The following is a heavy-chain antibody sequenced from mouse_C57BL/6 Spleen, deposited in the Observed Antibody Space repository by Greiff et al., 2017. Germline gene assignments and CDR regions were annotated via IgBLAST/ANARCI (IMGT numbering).Heavy chain of an antibody. Sequence: VQLKQSVAELVRPGASVKLSCTASGFNIKNTYMHWVKQRPEQGLEWIGRIDPANGNTKYAPKFQGKATITADTSSNTAYLQLSSLTSEDTAISYCARANNYGSSYAYYAMDYRGQGTSVTVSS. CDR1: GFNIKNTY. J-gene: IGHJ4*01. CDR3: ARANNYGSSYAYYAMDY. D-gene: IGHD1-1*01. CDR2: IDPANGNT. V-gene: IGHV14-3*01.